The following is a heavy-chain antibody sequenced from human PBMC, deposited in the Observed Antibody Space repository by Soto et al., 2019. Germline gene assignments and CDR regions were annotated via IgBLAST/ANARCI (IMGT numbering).Heavy chain of an antibody. D-gene: IGHD1-1*01. Sequence: EVHLLESGGGLVQPGGSLRLSCAASGFTFSNYAMSWVRQAXXXXXXXXXAISGSGGSTYYADSVKGRFTISRDNSKNTLYLQXNSLRAEDTAVYXXAXDPGTRGYYYYYYMDVWGKGTTVTVSS. CDR3: AXDPGTRGYYYYYYMDV. J-gene: IGHJ6*03. CDR1: GFTFSNYA. V-gene: IGHV3-23*01. CDR2: ISGSGGST.